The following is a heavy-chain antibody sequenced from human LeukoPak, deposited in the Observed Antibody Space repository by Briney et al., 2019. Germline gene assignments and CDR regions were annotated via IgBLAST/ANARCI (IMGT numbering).Heavy chain of an antibody. CDR1: GYTFTNYH. CDR3: ARTTSFTASGYDY. D-gene: IGHD6-25*01. Sequence: GASVKVSCKASGYTFTNYHINWVRQAPGQGLEWVGWMNPNNGDSGFAQNFRGRVAITRDTSMSTAYMDLGSLRSEDTAVYFCARTTSFTASGYDYWGQGTLVTVSS. CDR2: MNPNNGDS. V-gene: IGHV1-8*03. J-gene: IGHJ4*02.